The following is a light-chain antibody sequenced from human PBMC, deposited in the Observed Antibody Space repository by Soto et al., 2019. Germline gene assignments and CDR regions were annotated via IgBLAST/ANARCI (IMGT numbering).Light chain of an antibody. CDR3: QQYNNWPRT. V-gene: IGKV3-15*01. Sequence: EIVMTQSPATLSVSPGERATLSCRASQSVSSNLAWYQQKPGQAPRLLISGASTRATGFPARFSGSGSGTDFTLTISSLQSEDCAVYYCQQYNNWPRTFGQGTKVEIK. CDR1: QSVSSN. CDR2: GAS. J-gene: IGKJ1*01.